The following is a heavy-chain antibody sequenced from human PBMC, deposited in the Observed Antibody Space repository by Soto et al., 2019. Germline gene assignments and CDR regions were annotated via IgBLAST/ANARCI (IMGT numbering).Heavy chain of an antibody. Sequence: PSETLSLTCTVSGGSISSGGYYWSWIRQHPGKGLEWIGYIYYSGSTYYNPSLKSRVTISVDTSKNQFSLKLSSVTAADTAVYYCAREKTPMSPHYFYYGMDVWGQGTTVTVSS. CDR1: GGSISSGGYY. CDR2: IYYSGST. D-gene: IGHD3-9*01. V-gene: IGHV4-31*03. CDR3: AREKTPMSPHYFYYGMDV. J-gene: IGHJ6*02.